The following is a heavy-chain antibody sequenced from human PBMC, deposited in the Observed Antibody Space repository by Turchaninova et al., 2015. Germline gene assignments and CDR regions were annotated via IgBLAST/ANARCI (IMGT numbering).Heavy chain of an antibody. Sequence: QVQLQESGPGLVKPSAPLSLTCAVSGYSLSSGYYWGWIRQPPGKGLEWMWTIDHRVSSYYNPSLKGRLTISVDTSKNQFSLNLSSVTAADTAVYYCARLSLHDSSGYSPIDFWGQGTLVTVSS. V-gene: IGHV4-38-2*01. J-gene: IGHJ4*02. CDR2: IDHRVSS. D-gene: IGHD3-22*01. CDR1: GYSLSSGYY. CDR3: ARLSLHDSSGYSPIDF.